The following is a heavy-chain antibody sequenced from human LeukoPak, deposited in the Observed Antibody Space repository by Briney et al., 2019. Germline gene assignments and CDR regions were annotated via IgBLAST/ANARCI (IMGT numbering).Heavy chain of an antibody. CDR1: GGSFSDHY. D-gene: IGHD2-2*01. J-gene: IGHJ6*02. V-gene: IGHV4-34*01. CDR3: ARSDIVVVPAASRYYYYYYGMDV. Sequence: SETLSLTCAVYGGSFSDHYWTWIRQSPGKGLEWIGEINHGGSTNYNPSLKSRVTISVDTSKNQFSLKLSSVTAADTAVYYCARSDIVVVPAASRYYYYYYGMDVWGQGTTVTVSS. CDR2: INHGGST.